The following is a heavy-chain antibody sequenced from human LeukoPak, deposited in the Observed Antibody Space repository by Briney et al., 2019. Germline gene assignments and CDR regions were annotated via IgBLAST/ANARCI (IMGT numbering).Heavy chain of an antibody. J-gene: IGHJ4*02. V-gene: IGHV3-7*01. CDR1: GFTFSSYG. D-gene: IGHD3-22*01. CDR2: IKQDGSEK. CDR3: ARESLGGRYYYDSSGYYDY. Sequence: GGSLRLSCAASGFTFSSYGMSWVRQAPGKGLEWVANIKQDGSEKYYVDSVKGRFTISRDNAKNSLYLQMNSLRAEDTAVYYCARESLGGRYYYDSSGYYDYWGQGTLVTVSS.